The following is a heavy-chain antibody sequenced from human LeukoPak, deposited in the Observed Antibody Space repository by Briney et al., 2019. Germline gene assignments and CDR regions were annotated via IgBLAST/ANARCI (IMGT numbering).Heavy chain of an antibody. CDR3: ASYRYGSSFAFDI. CDR1: GFTFSNYA. V-gene: IGHV3-23*01. CDR2: ISGSGGTT. Sequence: GGSLRLSCAVSGFTFSNYAMSWVRQAPGKGLDWVSAISGSGGTTYYADSVKGRFTISRDNSKNMLYLQMNSLRAEDTALYYCASYRYGSSFAFDIWGQGTMVTVSS. D-gene: IGHD6-6*01. J-gene: IGHJ3*02.